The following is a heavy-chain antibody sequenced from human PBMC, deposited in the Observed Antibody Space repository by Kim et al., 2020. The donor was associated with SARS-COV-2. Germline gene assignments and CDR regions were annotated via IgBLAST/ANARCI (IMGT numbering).Heavy chain of an antibody. CDR3: ARDRKWYYDFWSGWNGMDV. CDR1: GGSISSYY. CDR2: IYYSGST. D-gene: IGHD3-3*01. V-gene: IGHV4-59*13. J-gene: IGHJ6*02. Sequence: SETLSLTCTVSGGSISSYYWSWIRQPPGKGLEWIGYIYYSGSTNYNPSLKSRVTISVDTSKNQFSLKLSSVTAADTAVYYCARDRKWYYDFWSGWNGMDVWGQGTTVTVSS.